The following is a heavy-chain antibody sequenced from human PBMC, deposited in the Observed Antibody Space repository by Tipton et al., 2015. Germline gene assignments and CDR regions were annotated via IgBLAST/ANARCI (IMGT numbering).Heavy chain of an antibody. CDR2: INHSGST. V-gene: IGHV4-34*01. CDR3: ARPQNTYHSFHF. Sequence: TLSLTCAVHGGSFSGYFWSWIRQPPGKGLEWIGEINHSGSTNYNPSLKSRVTISVETSKNQFSLILTSVTAADTAVYYCARPQNTYHSFHFWGQGTMVTVSS. J-gene: IGHJ3*01. CDR1: GGSFSGYF. D-gene: IGHD1/OR15-1a*01.